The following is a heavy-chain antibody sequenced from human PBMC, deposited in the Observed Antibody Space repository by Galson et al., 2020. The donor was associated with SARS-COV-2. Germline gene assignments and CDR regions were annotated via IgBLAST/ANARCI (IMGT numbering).Heavy chain of an antibody. CDR3: ARARLGIVVVITHFDY. CDR2: IYCSGST. J-gene: IGHJ4*02. CDR1: GGSISSGGYY. Sequence: ETSETLSLTCTVSGGSISSGGYYWSWIRQHPGKGLEWIGYIYCSGSTYYNPSLKSRVTISVDTSKNQFSLKLSSVTAADTAVYYCARARLGIVVVITHFDYWGQGTLVTVSS. V-gene: IGHV4-31*03. D-gene: IGHD3-22*01.